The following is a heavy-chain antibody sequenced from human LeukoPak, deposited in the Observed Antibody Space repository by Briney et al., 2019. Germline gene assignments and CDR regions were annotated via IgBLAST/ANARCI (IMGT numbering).Heavy chain of an antibody. Sequence: ASVKVSCKASGYTFTSYGISWVRQAPGQGLEWMGWVSAYNGNTNYAQKLQGRVTMTTDTSTSTAYMELRSLRSDDTAVYYCARGSPWLWLGPPYYFDYWGQGTLVTVSS. D-gene: IGHD6-19*01. V-gene: IGHV1-18*01. CDR2: VSAYNGNT. CDR1: GYTFTSYG. CDR3: ARGSPWLWLGPPYYFDY. J-gene: IGHJ4*02.